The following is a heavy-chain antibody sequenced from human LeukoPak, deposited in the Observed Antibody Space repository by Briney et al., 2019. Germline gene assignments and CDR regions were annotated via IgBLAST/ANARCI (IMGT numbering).Heavy chain of an antibody. V-gene: IGHV3-23*01. CDR3: AKDQLLTYYDFWSGYLKGDY. CDR1: GFTFSSYA. CDR2: ISGSGGST. J-gene: IGHJ4*02. D-gene: IGHD3-3*01. Sequence: GRSLRLSCAASGFTFSSYAMSWVRQAPGKGLEWVSAISGSGGSTYYADSVKGRFTISRDNSKNTLYLQMNSLRAEDTAVYYCAKDQLLTYYDFWSGYLKGDYWGQGTLVTVSS.